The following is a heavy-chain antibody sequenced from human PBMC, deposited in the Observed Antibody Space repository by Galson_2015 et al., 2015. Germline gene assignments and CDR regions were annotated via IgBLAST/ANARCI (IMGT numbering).Heavy chain of an antibody. CDR3: VREGLGDFDV. CDR1: GFTFSSHN. D-gene: IGHD7-27*01. V-gene: IGHV3-30*03. CDR2: VFFDGKTK. Sequence: SLRLSCAASGFTFSSHNLHWVRQAPGKGLEWVAIVFFDGKTKSYADFVKGRFTISSDTSKNTLYLQMDSLGTEDTAVYYCVREGLGDFDVWGQGTMVTVSP. J-gene: IGHJ3*01.